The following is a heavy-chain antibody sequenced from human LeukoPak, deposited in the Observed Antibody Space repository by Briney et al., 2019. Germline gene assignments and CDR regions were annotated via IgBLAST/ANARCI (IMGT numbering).Heavy chain of an antibody. CDR2: IYYSGST. Sequence: SETLFLTCTVSGGSISSYYWSWIRQPPGKGLEWIGYIYYSGSTNYNPSLKSRVTISVDTSKNQFSLKLSSVTAADTAVYYCARASYSGYDYGVDFDYWGQGTLVTVSS. J-gene: IGHJ4*02. CDR1: GGSISSYY. CDR3: ARASYSGYDYGVDFDY. V-gene: IGHV4-59*01. D-gene: IGHD5-12*01.